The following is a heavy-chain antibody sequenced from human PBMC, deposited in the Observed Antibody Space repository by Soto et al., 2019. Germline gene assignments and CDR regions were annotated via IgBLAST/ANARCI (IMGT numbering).Heavy chain of an antibody. Sequence: EVQLLESGGGLVQPGGSLRLSCAASGFTFSSYAMSWVRQAPGKGLEWVSAISGSGGSTYYADSVKGRFTISRDNSKNTLYLQMNSLRAEDTAVYYCANRYCSSTSCFIWENAFDIWGQGTMVTVSS. J-gene: IGHJ3*02. D-gene: IGHD2-2*01. V-gene: IGHV3-23*01. CDR1: GFTFSSYA. CDR2: ISGSGGST. CDR3: ANRYCSSTSCFIWENAFDI.